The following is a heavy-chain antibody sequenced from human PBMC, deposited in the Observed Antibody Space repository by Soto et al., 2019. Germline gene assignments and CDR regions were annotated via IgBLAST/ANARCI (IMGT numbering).Heavy chain of an antibody. D-gene: IGHD5-18*01. CDR3: VKGYSYANDAFDI. Sequence: GGSLRLSCSASGFTLSSYAMHWVRQAPGKGLEYVSAISSNGGSTYYADSVKGRFTISRDNSKNTLYLQMSSLRAEDTAVYYCVKGYSYANDAFDIWGQGTMVTVSS. V-gene: IGHV3-64D*06. CDR2: ISSNGGST. CDR1: GFTLSSYA. J-gene: IGHJ3*02.